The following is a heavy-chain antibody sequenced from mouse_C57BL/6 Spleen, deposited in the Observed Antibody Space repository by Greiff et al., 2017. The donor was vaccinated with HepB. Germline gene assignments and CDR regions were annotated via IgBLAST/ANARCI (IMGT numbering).Heavy chain of an antibody. Sequence: VQLQQSGPELVKPGASVKISCKASGYSFTGYYMNWVKQSPEKSLEWIGEINPSTGGTTYNQKFKAKATLTVDKSSSTAYMQLKSLTSEDSAVYYCPRNDYYWYFDVWGTGTTVTVSS. V-gene: IGHV1-42*01. D-gene: IGHD2-4*01. CDR2: INPSTGGT. J-gene: IGHJ1*03. CDR3: PRNDYYWYFDV. CDR1: GYSFTGYY.